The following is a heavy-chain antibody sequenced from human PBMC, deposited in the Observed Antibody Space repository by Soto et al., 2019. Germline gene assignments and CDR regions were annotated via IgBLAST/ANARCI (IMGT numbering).Heavy chain of an antibody. D-gene: IGHD3-9*01. Sequence: SETLSLTCVVSGGSFSTYYYNWIRQSPGKGLEWIGEINYSGSNNYSPSLKSRVTMSLDTSKNQFSLKLTSVTAADTAVYYCARGGSNDWQVAFDIWGQGTMVTV. J-gene: IGHJ3*02. V-gene: IGHV4-34*01. CDR1: GGSFSTYY. CDR3: ARGGSNDWQVAFDI. CDR2: INYSGSN.